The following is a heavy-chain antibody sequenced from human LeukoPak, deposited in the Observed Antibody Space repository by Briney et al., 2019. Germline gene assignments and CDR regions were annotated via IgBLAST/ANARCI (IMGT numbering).Heavy chain of an antibody. D-gene: IGHD3-22*01. CDR1: GDSISSGDYY. CDR3: ARGPYSYDRSGAFDI. J-gene: IGHJ3*02. Sequence: SQTLSLTCTVSGDSISSGDYYWSWIRQPAGKGLEWIGRISSCGSTNYNPSLKSRVTISVDTSKNQFSLKLSSVTAADTAVYFCARGPYSYDRSGAFDIWGQGTMVTVSS. V-gene: IGHV4-61*02. CDR2: ISSCGST.